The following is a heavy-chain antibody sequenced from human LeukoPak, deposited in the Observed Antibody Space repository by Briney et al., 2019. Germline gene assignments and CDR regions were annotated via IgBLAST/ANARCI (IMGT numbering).Heavy chain of an antibody. V-gene: IGHV1-2*02. Sequence: ASVTVSCLSSGYTFTGYYMHWVRQAPGQELEWMGWLNPNTGVTNHAPKFEGRVSMTRDMSINTAYLDLNRLRSDDTAIYYCARDPYGDYGGAGVDYWGQGTLVTV. D-gene: IGHD4-17*01. J-gene: IGHJ4*02. CDR2: LNPNTGVT. CDR1: GYTFTGYY. CDR3: ARDPYGDYGGAGVDY.